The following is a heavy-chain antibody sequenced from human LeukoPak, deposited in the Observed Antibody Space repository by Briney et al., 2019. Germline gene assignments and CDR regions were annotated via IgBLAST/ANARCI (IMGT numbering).Heavy chain of an antibody. CDR1: GGSISSGDYY. CDR3: ASSPSVEAAREYFNH. D-gene: IGHD3-3*01. CDR2: IYYSGST. J-gene: IGHJ4*02. V-gene: IGHV4-30-4*01. Sequence: SETLSLTCTVSGGSISSGDYYWSWIRQPPGKGLEWIGYIYYSGSTYYNPSLKSRVTISVDTSKNQFSLRLSSVTAADTAVYYCASSPSVEAAREYFNHWGQGTLVTVSS.